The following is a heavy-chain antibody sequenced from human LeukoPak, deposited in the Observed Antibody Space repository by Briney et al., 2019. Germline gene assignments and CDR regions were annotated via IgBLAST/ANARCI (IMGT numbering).Heavy chain of an antibody. J-gene: IGHJ4*02. D-gene: IGHD4-23*01. CDR2: IYYSGNT. CDR3: ANSANYGGNSGYFDY. V-gene: IGHV4-39*01. Sequence: SETLSLTCTVSGGSISSSSYYWGWIRQPPGKGLEWIGSIYYSGNTYYNPSLKSRVTISIDMSKNQFSLKLSSVTAADTAVYYCANSANYGGNSGYFDYWGQGTLVTVSS. CDR1: GGSISSSSYY.